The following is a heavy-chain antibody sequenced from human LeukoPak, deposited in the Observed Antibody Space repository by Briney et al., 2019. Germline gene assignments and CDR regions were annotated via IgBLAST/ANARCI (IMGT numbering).Heavy chain of an antibody. CDR1: GGTFSSYA. CDR3: ARSRDSSGWDFDY. Sequence: SVKVSCKASGGTFSSYAISWVRQAPGQGLEWMGGIIPIFGTANYAQKFQGRVTITTDESTSTAYMELSSLRSEDTAVYYCARSRDSSGWDFDYWGQGTLVTVSS. J-gene: IGHJ4*02. D-gene: IGHD6-19*01. CDR2: IIPIFGTA. V-gene: IGHV1-69*05.